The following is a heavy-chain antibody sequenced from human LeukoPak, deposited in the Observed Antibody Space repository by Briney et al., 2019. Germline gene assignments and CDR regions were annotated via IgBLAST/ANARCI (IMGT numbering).Heavy chain of an antibody. J-gene: IGHJ4*02. Sequence: GESLKISCNVSGYSFISYWIAWVRQMPGKGLECMGIIYPGDSDTRYNPSFQGQVTISADKSTRTAYLQWSSLMASDTAMYYCARRSGGGYYYFDYWGQGALVTVSS. CDR1: GYSFISYW. D-gene: IGHD5-12*01. CDR2: IYPGDSDT. V-gene: IGHV5-51*01. CDR3: ARRSGGGYYYFDY.